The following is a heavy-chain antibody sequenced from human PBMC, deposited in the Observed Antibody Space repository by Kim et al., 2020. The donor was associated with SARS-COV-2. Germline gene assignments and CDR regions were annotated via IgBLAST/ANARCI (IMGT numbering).Heavy chain of an antibody. V-gene: IGHV4-39*01. CDR2: IYYSGST. D-gene: IGHD4-17*01. CDR3: ARRSDGDYGWFDP. J-gene: IGHJ5*02. Sequence: SETLSLTCTVSGGSISSSSYYWGWIRQPPGKGLEWIGSIYYSGSTYYNPSLKSRVTISVDTSKNQFSLKLSSVTAADTAVYYCARRSDGDYGWFDPWGQGTLVTVSS. CDR1: GGSISSSSYY.